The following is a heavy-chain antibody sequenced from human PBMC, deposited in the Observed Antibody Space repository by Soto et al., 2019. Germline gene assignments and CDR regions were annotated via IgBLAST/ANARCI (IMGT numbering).Heavy chain of an antibody. J-gene: IGHJ5*02. V-gene: IGHV1-8*01. Sequence: QVQLVQSGAEVKKPGDSVKVSCKTSGYSFYNNDISWVRQATGQGLEWMGWMNPGSGKAGYADKFQGRVTMTRNVAISTADMELSNLRSEDTAVYYCVRMAAAGTLNWFDPWGQGTLVSVSS. D-gene: IGHD6-25*01. CDR1: GYSFYNND. CDR3: VRMAAAGTLNWFDP. CDR2: MNPGSGKA.